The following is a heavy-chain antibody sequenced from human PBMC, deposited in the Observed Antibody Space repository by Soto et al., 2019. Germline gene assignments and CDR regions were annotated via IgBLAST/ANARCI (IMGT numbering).Heavy chain of an antibody. CDR3: ASSSLYGMDV. J-gene: IGHJ6*02. Sequence: SATPSINCTFSGGSPSSDKYWSWIRQPHGKGLEWIGNIYYSGNTYYNPSLKSRLIISIDTSKNQFSLKVGSVTAADTAVYYCASSSLYGMDVWGQGTTVTVSS. V-gene: IGHV4-30-4*01. CDR1: GGSPSSDKY. CDR2: IYYSGNT.